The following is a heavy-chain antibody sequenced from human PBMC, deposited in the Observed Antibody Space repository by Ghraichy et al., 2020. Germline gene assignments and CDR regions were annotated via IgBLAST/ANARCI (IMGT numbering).Heavy chain of an antibody. CDR3: ARLYCSRTSCFFYL. D-gene: IGHD2-2*01. V-gene: IGHV4-61*01. J-gene: IGHJ4*02. Sequence: SETLSLTCTVSGGSVSSASYYWSWIRQSPGKGLEWFWYKYYSGNTNFSPSLTSRVTISLDTSQNKFYLKLSAVTAAATAVCFCARLYCSRTSCFFYLWGQGTLVTVSS. CDR1: GGSVSSASYY. CDR2: KYYSGNT.